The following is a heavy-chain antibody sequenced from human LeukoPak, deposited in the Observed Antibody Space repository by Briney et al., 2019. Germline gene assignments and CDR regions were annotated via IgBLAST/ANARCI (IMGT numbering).Heavy chain of an antibody. Sequence: ASVKVSCKASGYTFTSYAMNWVRQAPGQGLEWMGWINTNTGNPKSAQGFTERFVFSLDASVSTAYLQISSLKAEDTAVYYCARSYGAFEGDTYYYYGMDVWGQGTTVTVSS. V-gene: IGHV7-4-1*02. CDR1: GYTFTSYA. J-gene: IGHJ6*02. CDR3: ARSYGAFEGDTYYYYGMDV. D-gene: IGHD2-21*02. CDR2: INTNTGNP.